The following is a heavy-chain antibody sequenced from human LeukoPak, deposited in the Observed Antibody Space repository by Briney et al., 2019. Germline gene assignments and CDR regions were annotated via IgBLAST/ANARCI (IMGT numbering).Heavy chain of an antibody. CDR1: GFTFNNYA. CDR3: AKGMRYSSGWYYFDY. Sequence: GGSLRLSCAASGFTFNNYAMSWVRQAPGKGLEWVSSISSSGSTYYADSVKGRFTISRDNSKNTLYLQMNSLRAEDTAVYYCAKGMRYSSGWYYFDYWGQGTLVTVSS. V-gene: IGHV3-23*01. D-gene: IGHD6-19*01. J-gene: IGHJ4*02. CDR2: ISSSGST.